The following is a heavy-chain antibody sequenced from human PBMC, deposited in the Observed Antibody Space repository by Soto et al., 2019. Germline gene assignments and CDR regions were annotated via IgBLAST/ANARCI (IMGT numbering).Heavy chain of an antibody. CDR3: ARDVI. V-gene: IGHV3-7*05. J-gene: IGHJ4*02. Sequence: EVQLVESGGGLVQPGGSLRLSCAASGFTFSNFWMGWVRQAPGEGLEWVASIKSDGSERSHVDAVRGRFSISRDNARNSLYLQMNSLGVDDTAVYYCARDVIWGQGSLVTVSS. CDR1: GFTFSNFW. CDR2: IKSDGSER.